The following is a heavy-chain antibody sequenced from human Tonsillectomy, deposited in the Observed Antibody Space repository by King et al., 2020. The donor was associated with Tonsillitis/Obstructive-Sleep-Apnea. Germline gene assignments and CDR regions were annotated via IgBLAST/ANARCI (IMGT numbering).Heavy chain of an antibody. CDR3: ARGGDCSSTSCLRDWFDP. CDR2: IYPGDSDT. V-gene: IGHV5-51*03. CDR1: GYSFTSYW. J-gene: IGHJ5*02. Sequence: VQLVQSGAEVKKPGESLKISCKGSGYSFTSYWIGWVRQMPGKGLEWMGIIYPGDSDTRYSPSFQGQVTISAGKSISTAYLQGSSRKASDTAMYYCARGGDCSSTSCLRDWFDPWGQGTLVTVSS. D-gene: IGHD2-2*01.